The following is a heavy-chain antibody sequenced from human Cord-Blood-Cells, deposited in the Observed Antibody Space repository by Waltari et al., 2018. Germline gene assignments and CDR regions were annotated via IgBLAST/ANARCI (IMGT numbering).Heavy chain of an antibody. CDR1: GGSISSSSYY. CDR3: ARHLAIVVVPAAISNAFDI. D-gene: IGHD2-2*03. J-gene: IGHJ3*02. Sequence: QLQLQESGPGLVKPSETLSLTCTVPGGSISSSSYYWGWIRQPPGKGREWIGSIYYSRIPSHHPSLKGRFPISLYTSKNQFALKLSSVTAADTAVYYCARHLAIVVVPAAISNAFDIWGQGTMVTVSS. V-gene: IGHV4-39*01. CDR2: IYYSRIP.